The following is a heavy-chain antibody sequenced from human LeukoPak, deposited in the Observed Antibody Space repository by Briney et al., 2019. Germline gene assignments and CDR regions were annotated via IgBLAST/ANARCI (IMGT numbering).Heavy chain of an antibody. J-gene: IGHJ6*03. D-gene: IGHD6-6*01. Sequence: SETLSLTCTVSGYSLSSGYYWGWIRQPPGKGLEWIGSVDHSGGTYYNPSLRSRVSISVDTSKNQFSLKLSSVTAADTAVYYCARGSADRDYYYMDVWGKGTTVTISS. CDR1: GYSLSSGYY. CDR2: VDHSGGT. V-gene: IGHV4-38-2*02. CDR3: ARGSADRDYYYMDV.